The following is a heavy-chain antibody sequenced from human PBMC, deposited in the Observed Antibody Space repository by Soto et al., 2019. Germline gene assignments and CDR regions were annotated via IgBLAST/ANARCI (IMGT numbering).Heavy chain of an antibody. D-gene: IGHD5-18*01. Sequence: QLQLQESGPGLVKTSETLSLTCTVSGVSISPYYWTWIRQPAGKGLEWIGHLYSSGRATDKPSLKNRVTMAVFRDHFSLTLKAVTAAATAVYYCARHFDVNTALDYYYFDLWGRGALVTVSS. V-gene: IGHV4-4*07. J-gene: IGHJ2*01. CDR2: LYSSGRA. CDR3: ARHFDVNTALDYYYFDL. CDR1: GVSISPYY.